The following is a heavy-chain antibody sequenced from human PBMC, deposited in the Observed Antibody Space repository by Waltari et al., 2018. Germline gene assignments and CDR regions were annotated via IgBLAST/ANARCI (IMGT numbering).Heavy chain of an antibody. V-gene: IGHV4-34*01. Sequence: QVQLQQWGAGLLKPSETLSLTCAVYGGSFSGYYWSWIRQPPGKGLEWIGEINHSGSTNYNPSLKRRVTISVDTSKNQFSLKLSSVTAADTAVYYCARLVKPYYYGSGSHFDYWGQGTLVTVSS. CDR1: GGSFSGYY. D-gene: IGHD3-10*01. CDR3: ARLVKPYYYGSGSHFDY. CDR2: INHSGST. J-gene: IGHJ4*02.